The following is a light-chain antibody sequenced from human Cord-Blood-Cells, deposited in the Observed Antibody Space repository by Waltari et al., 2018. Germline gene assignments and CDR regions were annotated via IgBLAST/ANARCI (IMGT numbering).Light chain of an antibody. CDR2: GNS. CDR1: RPNIGAGYD. CDR3: QSYDSSLSGYV. J-gene: IGLJ1*01. Sequence: SVLPHPPPVSGAPGQRVTIHYHGSRPNIGAGYDVHWYQQLPVTAPKLLSYGNSNRPSGVPDRFSGSKSGTSASLAITGRQAEDEADYYCQSYDSSLSGYVFGTGTKVTVL. V-gene: IGLV1-40*01.